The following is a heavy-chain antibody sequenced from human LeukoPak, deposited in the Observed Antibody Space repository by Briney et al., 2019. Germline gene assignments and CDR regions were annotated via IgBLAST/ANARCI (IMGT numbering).Heavy chain of an antibody. Sequence: SQTLSLTCTVSGGSISSGSYYWSWIRQPAGKGLEWIGRIYTSGTTNYNPSLKSRVTISLDTSKDQFSLKINSVTAADTAVYYCARGEYSSSHLDYWGQGILVTVSS. J-gene: IGHJ4*02. CDR2: IYTSGTT. CDR1: GGSISSGSYY. V-gene: IGHV4-61*02. D-gene: IGHD6-6*01. CDR3: ARGEYSSSHLDY.